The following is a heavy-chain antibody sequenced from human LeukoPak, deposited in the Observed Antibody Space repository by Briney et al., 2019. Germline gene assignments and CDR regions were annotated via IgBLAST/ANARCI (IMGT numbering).Heavy chain of an antibody. J-gene: IGHJ3*02. Sequence: GASVKVSCKASGGTFSSYAISWERQAPGQGLEWMGRIIPILGIANYAQKFQGRVTITADKSTSTAYMELSRLRSEDTAVYYCARELGDIVVVVAATGWFLPENAFDIWGQGTMVTVSS. CDR1: GGTFSSYA. CDR2: IIPILGIA. V-gene: IGHV1-69*04. D-gene: IGHD2-15*01. CDR3: ARELGDIVVVVAATGWFLPENAFDI.